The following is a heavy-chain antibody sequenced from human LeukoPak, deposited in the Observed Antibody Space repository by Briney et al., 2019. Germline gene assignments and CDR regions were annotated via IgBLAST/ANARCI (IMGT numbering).Heavy chain of an antibody. D-gene: IGHD2-2*01. CDR2: ISSSSSYI. CDR1: GFTSSSYS. V-gene: IGHV3-21*01. Sequence: NSGGSLRLSCAASGFTSSSYSMNWVRQAPGKGLEWVSSISSSSSYIYYADSVKGRFTISRDNAKNSLYLQMNSLRAEDTAVYYCARDAEYCSSTSCFFSYFDYWGQGTLVTVSS. CDR3: ARDAEYCSSTSCFFSYFDY. J-gene: IGHJ4*02.